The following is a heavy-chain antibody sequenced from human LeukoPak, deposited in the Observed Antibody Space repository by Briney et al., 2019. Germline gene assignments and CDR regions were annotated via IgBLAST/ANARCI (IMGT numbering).Heavy chain of an antibody. V-gene: IGHV4-39*01. D-gene: IGHD4-11*01. Sequence: SETLSLTCTVSGGSISSSSYYWGWIRQPPGKGLEWIGSIYYSGSTYYNPSLKSRVTISVDTSKNQFSLKLSPVTAADTAVYYCARHMATVTQRVYYFDYWGQGTLVTVSS. CDR3: ARHMATVTQRVYYFDY. CDR2: IYYSGST. CDR1: GGSISSSSYY. J-gene: IGHJ4*02.